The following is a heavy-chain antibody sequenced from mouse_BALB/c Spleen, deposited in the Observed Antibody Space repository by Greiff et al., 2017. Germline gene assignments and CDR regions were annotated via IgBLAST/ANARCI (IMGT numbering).Heavy chain of an antibody. Sequence: VQLVESGAELVRPGTSVKVSCKASGYAFTNYLIEWVKQRPGQGLEWIGVINPGSGGTNYNEKFKGKATLTADKSSSTAYMQLSSLTSDDSAVYFCARADNYYAMDYWGQGTSVTVSS. CDR1: GYAFTNYL. CDR3: ARADNYYAMDY. V-gene: IGHV1-54*01. CDR2: INPGSGGT. J-gene: IGHJ4*01.